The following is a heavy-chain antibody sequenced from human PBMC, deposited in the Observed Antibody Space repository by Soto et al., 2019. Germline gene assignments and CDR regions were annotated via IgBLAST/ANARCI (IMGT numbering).Heavy chain of an antibody. Sequence: EVQVEESGGGLVQPGGSLTLSCAVSGPTIEDYAMHWVRQVPGKGLEWVSGIFWRGGGTGYADSVKGRFTIYRDRAKNSLSLPMNSLTNEDTAVSYCGKDLSPGGLEAWGQGTLVTVSS. CDR1: GPTIEDYA. CDR2: IFWRGGGT. V-gene: IGHV3-9*01. J-gene: IGHJ5*02. D-gene: IGHD3-16*01. CDR3: GKDLSPGGLEA.